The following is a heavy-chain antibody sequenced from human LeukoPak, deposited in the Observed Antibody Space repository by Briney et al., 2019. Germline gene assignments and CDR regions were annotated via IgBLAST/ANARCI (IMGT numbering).Heavy chain of an antibody. J-gene: IGHJ4*02. Sequence: ASVKVSCKASGYTFTGYYMHWVRQAPGQGLERMGWINPNSGGTNYAQKFQGRVTMTRDTSISTAYMELSRLRSDDTAVYYCARDPPRYQLLSSPLPFDYWGQGTLVTVSS. CDR3: ARDPPRYQLLSSPLPFDY. V-gene: IGHV1-2*02. CDR1: GYTFTGYY. CDR2: INPNSGGT. D-gene: IGHD2-2*01.